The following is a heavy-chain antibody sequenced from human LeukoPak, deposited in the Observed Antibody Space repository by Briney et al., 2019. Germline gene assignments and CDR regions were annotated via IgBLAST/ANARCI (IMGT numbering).Heavy chain of an antibody. V-gene: IGHV1-2*02. CDR3: ARDQSAPYYYDSSGYYSVGY. CDR1: GYTFTGYY. D-gene: IGHD3-22*01. Sequence: ASVKVSCKASGYTFTGYYMHWVRQAPGQGLEWMGWINPNSGGTNYAQTFQGRVTITADKSTSTAYMELSSLRSEDTAVYYCARDQSAPYYYDSSGYYSVGYWGQGTLVTVSS. J-gene: IGHJ4*02. CDR2: INPNSGGT.